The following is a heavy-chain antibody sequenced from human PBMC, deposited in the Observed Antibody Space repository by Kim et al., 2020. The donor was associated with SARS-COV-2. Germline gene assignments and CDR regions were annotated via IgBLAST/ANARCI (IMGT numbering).Heavy chain of an antibody. D-gene: IGHD6-19*01. Sequence: ASVKVSCRASGYTFTDYYMHWVRQAPGHGLECMGWMNPKSGDTKYAQHFQGRVTMTRDTSINTAYMELSRLTSDDTAVYYCSSGGPTVAGLAIDHWGHGT. CDR2: MNPKSGDT. V-gene: IGHV1-2*02. CDR3: SSGGPTVAGLAIDH. CDR1: GYTFTDYY. J-gene: IGHJ4*01.